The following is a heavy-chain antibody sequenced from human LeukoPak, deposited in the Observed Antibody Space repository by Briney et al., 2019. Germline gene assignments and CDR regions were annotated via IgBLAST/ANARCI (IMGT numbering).Heavy chain of an antibody. CDR1: GYTFTSYG. J-gene: IGHJ6*02. D-gene: IGHD2-2*01. Sequence: ASVKVSCKASGYTFTSYGISWVRQAPGQGLEWMGWISAYNGNTNYAQKLQGRVTMTTDTSTSTAYMELRSPRSDDTAVYYCARWGYCSSTSCYAHYGMDVWGQGTTVTVSS. CDR2: ISAYNGNT. CDR3: ARWGYCSSTSCYAHYGMDV. V-gene: IGHV1-18*04.